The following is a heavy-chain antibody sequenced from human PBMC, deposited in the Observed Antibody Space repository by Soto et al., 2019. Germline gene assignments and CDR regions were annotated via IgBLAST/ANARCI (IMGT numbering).Heavy chain of an antibody. CDR2: IYWRGSQ. J-gene: IGHJ4*01. D-gene: IGHD2-15*01. CDR3: VHRTEGSRLFYY. Sequence: QITLRESGPSVVKPTQTLTLTCSVSGFSLNDSGVAVGWVRRTPSKALEWLGLIYWRGSQRYGPSLDTRLTIPKDYSKNQVFLTMTNMSPVDKSTYFCVHRTEGSRLFYYSAHGALVTVS. CDR1: GFSLNDSGVA. V-gene: IGHV2-5*05.